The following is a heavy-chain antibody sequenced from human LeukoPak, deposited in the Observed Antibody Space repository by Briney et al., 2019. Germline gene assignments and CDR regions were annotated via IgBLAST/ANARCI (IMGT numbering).Heavy chain of an antibody. Sequence: QPGGSLRLSCAASGFTFSSYAMSWVRQAPGKGLEWVSAISGSGGSTYYADSVKGRFTISRDNSKNTLYLQMNSLRAEDTAVYYCAKPSGVVPNKRYYFDYWGQGTLVTVSS. D-gene: IGHD3-22*01. CDR2: ISGSGGST. J-gene: IGHJ4*02. CDR1: GFTFSSYA. CDR3: AKPSGVVPNKRYYFDY. V-gene: IGHV3-23*01.